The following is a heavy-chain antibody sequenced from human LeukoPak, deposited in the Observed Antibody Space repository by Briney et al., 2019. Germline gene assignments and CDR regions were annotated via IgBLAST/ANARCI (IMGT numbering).Heavy chain of an antibody. Sequence: QSGGSLRLSCAASGFTFSSYAMHWVRQAPGKGLEWVAVIWYDGSNKYYADSVKGRFTISRDNSKNTLYLQMNSLRAEDTAVYYCARATRDHLLLFDYWGQGTLVTVSS. CDR2: IWYDGSNK. CDR1: GFTFSSYA. D-gene: IGHD2/OR15-2a*01. J-gene: IGHJ4*02. CDR3: ARATRDHLLLFDY. V-gene: IGHV3-33*08.